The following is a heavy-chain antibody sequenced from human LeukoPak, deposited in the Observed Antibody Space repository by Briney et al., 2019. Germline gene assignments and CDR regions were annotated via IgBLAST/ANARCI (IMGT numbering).Heavy chain of an antibody. J-gene: IGHJ4*02. CDR2: INPNSGGT. CDR3: ARDGYYGSGSYDH. Sequence: ASVKVSCKASGYTFTGYYMHWVRQAPGQGLEWMGWINPNSGGTNYAQKFQGCVTMTRDTSISTAYMELSRLRSDDTAVYYCARDGYYGSGSYDHWGQGTLVTVSS. D-gene: IGHD3-10*01. CDR1: GYTFTGYY. V-gene: IGHV1-2*04.